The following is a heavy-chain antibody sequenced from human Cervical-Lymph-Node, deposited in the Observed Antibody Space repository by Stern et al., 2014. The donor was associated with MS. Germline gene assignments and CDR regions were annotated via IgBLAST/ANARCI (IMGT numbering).Heavy chain of an antibody. Sequence: QVQLGQSGPGLVKPSETLSLTCSVSGGSISSYYWNWIRQPPGKGLEWIANVHYSGTTNYNPSLKRRVTILLDTSIKKISLKLTFVTAADTAVYYCAGSGTYYPDYWGQGILVTVSS. V-gene: IGHV4-59*08. CDR1: GGSISSYY. CDR3: AGSGTYYPDY. D-gene: IGHD3-3*01. J-gene: IGHJ4*02. CDR2: VHYSGTT.